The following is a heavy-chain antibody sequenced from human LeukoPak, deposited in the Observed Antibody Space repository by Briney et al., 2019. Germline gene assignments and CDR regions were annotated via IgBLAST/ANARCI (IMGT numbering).Heavy chain of an antibody. V-gene: IGHV4-39*07. D-gene: IGHD5-18*01. CDR1: GGSISSSSYY. CDR3: ARSEMFGPIQLWSYNKFDY. J-gene: IGHJ4*02. Sequence: PSETLSLTCTVSGGSISSSSYYWSWIRQPPGKGLEWIGEINHSGSSNYNPSLKSRVTISVDTSKNQFSLKLSSVTAADTAVYYCARSEMFGPIQLWSYNKFDYWGQGTLVTVSS. CDR2: INHSGSS.